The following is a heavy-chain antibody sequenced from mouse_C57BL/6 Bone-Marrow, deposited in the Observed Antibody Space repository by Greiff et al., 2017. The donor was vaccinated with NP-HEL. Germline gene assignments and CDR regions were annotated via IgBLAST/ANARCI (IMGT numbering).Heavy chain of an antibody. CDR1: GYTFTTYP. Sequence: VQLQQSEAELVKPGASVKMSCKASGYTFTTYPIEWVKQNHGKSLAWIGNFHPYNDDTEYNEKFKNKATLTVEKSSSTVYLELSRLTSDDSSVYYCARGGNYWYYFDYWGQGTTLTVSS. D-gene: IGHD2-1*01. V-gene: IGHV1-47*01. CDR2: FHPYNDDT. J-gene: IGHJ2*01. CDR3: ARGGNYWYYFDY.